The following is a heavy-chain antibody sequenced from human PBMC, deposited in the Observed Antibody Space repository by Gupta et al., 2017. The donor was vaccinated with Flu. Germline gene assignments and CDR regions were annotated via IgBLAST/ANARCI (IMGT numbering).Heavy chain of an antibody. CDR1: EYTFTAYY. CDR2: INPHSGTT. Sequence: QVQLVQSGAEVKKPGASVTVSCKASEYTFTAYYLHWVRQAPGQGLEWMGRINPHSGTTNYEQKFQGRVTVTMDTSISTAYMDLSRLRSDDTAVYYCAREKHCSTSSCYRWFDPWGQGTLVTVSS. CDR3: AREKHCSTSSCYRWFDP. D-gene: IGHD2-2*02. V-gene: IGHV1-2*06. J-gene: IGHJ5*02.